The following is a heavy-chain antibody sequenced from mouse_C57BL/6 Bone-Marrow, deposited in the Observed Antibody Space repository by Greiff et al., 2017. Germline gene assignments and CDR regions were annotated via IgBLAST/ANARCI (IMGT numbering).Heavy chain of an antibody. CDR2: IYPRSGNT. CDR3: AREGNYGNPWFAY. J-gene: IGHJ3*01. CDR1: GYTFTSYG. Sequence: QVQLQQSGAELARPGASVKLSCKASGYTFTSYGISWVKQRTGQGLEWIGEIYPRSGNTYYNEKFKGKATLTVDKSSSTAYMGLRSLTSEDSAVYVCAREGNYGNPWFAYWGQGTLVTVSA. D-gene: IGHD2-1*01. V-gene: IGHV1-81*01.